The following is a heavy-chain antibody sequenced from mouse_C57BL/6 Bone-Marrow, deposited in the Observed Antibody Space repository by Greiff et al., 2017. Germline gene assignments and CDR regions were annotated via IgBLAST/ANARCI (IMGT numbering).Heavy chain of an antibody. J-gene: IGHJ2*01. D-gene: IGHD1-1*01. CDR3: TTGLYYGSSYVGY. CDR1: GFNIKDDY. V-gene: IGHV14-4*01. Sequence: EVQLQQSGAELVRPGASVKLSCTASGFNIKDDYMHWVKQRPEQGLEWIGWIDPENGDTEYASKFQGKATITADTPANTAYLQLSSLTSEDTAVYYCTTGLYYGSSYVGYWGQGTTLTVSS. CDR2: IDPENGDT.